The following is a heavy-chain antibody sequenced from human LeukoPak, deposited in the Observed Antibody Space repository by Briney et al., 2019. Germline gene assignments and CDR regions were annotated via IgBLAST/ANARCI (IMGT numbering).Heavy chain of an antibody. CDR2: IYTSGST. Sequence: PSETLSLTCTVSGGSISSGGYYWSWIRQPAGKGLEWIGRIYTSGSTNYNPSLKSRVTMSVDTSKNQFSLKLSSVTAADTAVYYCARLRSVDYGAGWNWFDPWGQGTLVTVSS. CDR1: GGSISSGGYY. CDR3: ARLRSVDYGAGWNWFDP. J-gene: IGHJ5*02. V-gene: IGHV4-61*02. D-gene: IGHD4-17*01.